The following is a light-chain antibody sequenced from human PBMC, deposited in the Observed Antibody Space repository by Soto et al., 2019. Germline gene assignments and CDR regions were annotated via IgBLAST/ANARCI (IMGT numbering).Light chain of an antibody. J-gene: IGLJ3*02. CDR3: TSYTSSSTLL. Sequence: QSALTQPASVSGSPGQSITISCTGTSSDVGGYNYVSWYQQHPGKAPKLIIYEVSYRPSGISYRVSGSKSGNTASLTIPGLRAEDEADYYCTSYTSSSTLLFGGGTKVTVL. V-gene: IGLV2-14*01. CDR2: EVS. CDR1: SSDVGGYNY.